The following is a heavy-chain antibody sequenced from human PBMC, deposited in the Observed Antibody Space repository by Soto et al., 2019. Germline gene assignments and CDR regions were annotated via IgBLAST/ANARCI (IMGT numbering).Heavy chain of an antibody. V-gene: IGHV1-69*01. CDR2: IIPIFGTA. CDR3: ARMWGGRFHY. D-gene: IGHD3-16*01. J-gene: IGHJ4*02. Sequence: SVKVSCEASGGTFSSYAISWVRQAPGQGPEWMGGIIPIFGTANYAQKFQGRVTITADESTSTAYMELSSLRSEDTAVYYCARMWGGRFHYWGQGTLVTVSS. CDR1: GGTFSSYA.